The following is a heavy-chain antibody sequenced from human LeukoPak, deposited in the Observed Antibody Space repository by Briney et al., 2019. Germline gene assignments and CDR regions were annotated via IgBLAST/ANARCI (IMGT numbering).Heavy chain of an antibody. CDR1: GFSLTTDEVG. Sequence: SGPTLVKPTETLTLTCTFSGFSLTTDEVGVGWVRQPPGKALEWLAIVYYKNNKFYSPSLKNRVTVYKDTSKNQVVLTLTNVDPMDTATYYCAHRGTRDYWGQGTLVTVSS. D-gene: IGHD3-10*01. V-gene: IGHV2-5*01. CDR2: VYYKNNK. CDR3: AHRGTRDY. J-gene: IGHJ4*02.